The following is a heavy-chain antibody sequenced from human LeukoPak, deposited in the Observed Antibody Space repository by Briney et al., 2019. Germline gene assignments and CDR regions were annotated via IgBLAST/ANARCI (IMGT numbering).Heavy chain of an antibody. V-gene: IGHV1-18*01. CDR3: ARLRYSSGWYPAGFDY. CDR2: ISAYNGNT. J-gene: IGHJ4*02. D-gene: IGHD6-19*01. Sequence: ASVKVSCTVSGYTFTSYGISWVRQAPGQGLEWMGWISAYNGNTNYAHKLQGRVTMTTDTSTSTAYMELRSLRSDDTAVYYCARLRYSSGWYPAGFDYWGQGTLVTVSS. CDR1: GYTFTSYG.